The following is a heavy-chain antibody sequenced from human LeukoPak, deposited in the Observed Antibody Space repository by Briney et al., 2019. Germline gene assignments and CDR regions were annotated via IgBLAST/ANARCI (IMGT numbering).Heavy chain of an antibody. J-gene: IGHJ6*03. V-gene: IGHV3-7*01. Sequence: GGSLRLSCAASGFTFSSYWMSWVRQAPGKGREWVATIKQGGSEKNYVDSVKGRFTTSRDNAQNSLFLQMNSLRAEDTAVYYCAKAAGHNYYYYMDVWGKGTTVTVSS. CDR1: GFTFSSYW. CDR2: IKQGGSEK. D-gene: IGHD2-21*01. CDR3: AKAAGHNYYYYMDV.